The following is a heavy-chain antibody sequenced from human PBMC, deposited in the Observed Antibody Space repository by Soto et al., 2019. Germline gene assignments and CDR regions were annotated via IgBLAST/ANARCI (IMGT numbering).Heavy chain of an antibody. J-gene: IGHJ6*02. CDR1: GYTFTSYD. CDR3: ARGNYDFWSGYYLSYYYYYYGMDV. Sequence: QVQLVQSGAEVKKPGASVKVSCKASGYTFTSYDINWVRQATGQGLEWMGWMNPNSGNTGYAQKFQGRVTMTRNTSISTAYMELSSLRSEDTAVYYCARGNYDFWSGYYLSYYYYYYGMDVWGQGTTVTVSS. V-gene: IGHV1-8*01. CDR2: MNPNSGNT. D-gene: IGHD3-3*01.